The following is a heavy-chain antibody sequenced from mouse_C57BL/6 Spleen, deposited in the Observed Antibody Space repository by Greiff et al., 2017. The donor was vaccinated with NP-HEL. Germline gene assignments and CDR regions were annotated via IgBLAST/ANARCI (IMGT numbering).Heavy chain of an antibody. V-gene: IGHV1-15*01. CDR1: GYTFTDYE. J-gene: IGHJ4*01. Sequence: QAQLKQSGAELVRPGASVTLSCKASGYTFTDYEMHWVKQTPVHGLEWIGAIDPETGGTAYNQKFKGKAILTADKSSSTAYMELRSLTSEDSAVYYCTRGMDYWGQGTSVTVSS. CDR2: IDPETGGT. CDR3: TRGMDY.